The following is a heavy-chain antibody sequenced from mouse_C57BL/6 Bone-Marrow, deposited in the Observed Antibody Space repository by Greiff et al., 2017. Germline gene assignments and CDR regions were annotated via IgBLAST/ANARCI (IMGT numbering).Heavy chain of an antibody. CDR1: GFTFSSYT. J-gene: IGHJ1*03. CDR3: SRHVTTVQATKYFDV. D-gene: IGHD1-1*01. CDR2: ISGGGGNT. Sequence: DVKLVEPGGGLVKPGGSLKLSCAASGFTFSSYTMSWVRQTPEQRLQWVADISGGGGNTYYPDSVKGRFTISRDNDKNIRYLQMRRLRSEDTALYDCSRHVTTVQATKYFDVWGTGTTVTVSS. V-gene: IGHV5-9*01.